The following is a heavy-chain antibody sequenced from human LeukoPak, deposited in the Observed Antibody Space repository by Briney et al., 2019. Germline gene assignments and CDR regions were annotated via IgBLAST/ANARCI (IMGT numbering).Heavy chain of an antibody. J-gene: IGHJ3*02. CDR2: MNPNSGGT. V-gene: IGHV1-2*06. Sequence: ASVKVSCKASGYTFTGYYMNWVRQAPGQGLEWMGRMNPNSGGTNYAQKFQGRVTMTRDTSISTAYKELSRLRSDDTAVYYCARGSRWIQCSSGAFDIGGQGTMVTVS. CDR1: GYTFTGYY. CDR3: ARGSRWIQCSSGAFDI. D-gene: IGHD5-24*01.